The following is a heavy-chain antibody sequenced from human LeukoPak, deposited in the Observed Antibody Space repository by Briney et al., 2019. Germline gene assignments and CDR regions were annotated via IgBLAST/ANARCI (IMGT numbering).Heavy chain of an antibody. V-gene: IGHV3-73*01. Sequence: GGSLRLXCAASGFTFSGSAMHWVRQASGKGLEWVGRIRRKGNDYATAYAASVKGRFTISRDDSKNTAYLQMDSLKTEDTAVYFCTRLGGSPPYFDYWGQGTLVTVSS. CDR2: IRRKGNDYAT. J-gene: IGHJ4*02. CDR3: TRLGGSPPYFDY. CDR1: GFTFSGSA. D-gene: IGHD3-16*01.